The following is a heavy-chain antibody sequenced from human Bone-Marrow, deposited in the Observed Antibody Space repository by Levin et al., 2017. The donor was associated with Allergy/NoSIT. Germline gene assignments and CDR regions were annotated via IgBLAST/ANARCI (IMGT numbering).Heavy chain of an antibody. CDR1: GFTFSSYE. CDR2: ISSSGSTR. Sequence: GESLKISCAASGFTFSSYEMNWVRQAPGKGLEWVSYISSSGSTREDGEGGKGGFTISRDNAKNSLYLQMNSLRAEDTAVYYCANGGAPSIAAAGTNYYYGMGRCGQGTTVTVSS. D-gene: IGHD6-13*01. V-gene: IGHV3-48*03. J-gene: IGHJ6*02. CDR3: ANGGAPSIAAAGTNYYYGMGR.